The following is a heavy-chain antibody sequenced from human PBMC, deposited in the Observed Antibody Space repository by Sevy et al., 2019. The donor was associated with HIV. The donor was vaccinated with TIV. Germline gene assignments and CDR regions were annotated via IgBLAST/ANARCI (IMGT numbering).Heavy chain of an antibody. CDR1: GFSLSTRGVR. CDR3: AHSNNGGVSAGLRNYFYDY. D-gene: IGHD6-19*01. CDR2: IYWDDDK. V-gene: IGHV2-5*08. Sequence: SGPTLVNPTQTLTLTCTFSGFSLSTRGVRVSWIRQPPGEALEWLALIYWDDDKRYSPSLQSRLTITKDTSKNKVFLTMTNMDPVDTATYFCAHSNNGGVSAGLRNYFYDYWGQGTLVTVSS. J-gene: IGHJ4*02.